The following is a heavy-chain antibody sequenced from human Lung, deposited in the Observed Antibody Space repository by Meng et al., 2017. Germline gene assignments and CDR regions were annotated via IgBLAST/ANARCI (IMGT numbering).Heavy chain of an antibody. CDR3: ARGPTTMAHDFDY. Sequence: QVQLQQGGAGLLKPSETLSLTCVVSGGSFSDYYRGWIRQPPGKGLEWIGEINHSGSTNYNPSLESRATISVDASQNNLSLKLSSVTAADSAVYYCARGPTTMAHDFDYWGQGTLVTVSS. CDR2: INHSGST. CDR1: GGSFSDYY. V-gene: IGHV4-34*01. J-gene: IGHJ4*02. D-gene: IGHD4-11*01.